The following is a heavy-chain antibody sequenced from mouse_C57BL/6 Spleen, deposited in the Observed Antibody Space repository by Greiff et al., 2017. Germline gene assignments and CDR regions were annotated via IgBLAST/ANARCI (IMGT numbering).Heavy chain of an antibody. D-gene: IGHD2-5*01. CDR1: GYTFTDYE. V-gene: IGHV1-15*01. J-gene: IGHJ1*03. CDR2: IDPETGGT. CDR3: TRKWTYYSNYDWYFDV. Sequence: VQLQQSGAELVRPGASVTLSCKASGYTFTDYEMHWVKQTPVHGLEWIGAIDPETGGTAYNQKFKGKAILTADKSSSTAYMELRRLTSEDSAVYYCTRKWTYYSNYDWYFDVWGTGPTVTVSS.